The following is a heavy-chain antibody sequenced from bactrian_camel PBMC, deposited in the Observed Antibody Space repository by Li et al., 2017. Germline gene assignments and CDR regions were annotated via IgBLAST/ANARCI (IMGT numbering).Heavy chain of an antibody. V-gene: IGHV3S19*01. CDR3: AMSFQLPRLGRDERAYDY. Sequence: DVQLVESGGGSVQAGGSLRPSCAASGYTAGRHCMAWFRQAPGKERETVASIRTGYPFTSDYHDSVKGRFTISQDSAKNAVYLQMDALQPEDTAIYFCAMSFQLPRLGRDERAYDYWGQGTQVTVS. D-gene: IGHD1*01. CDR1: GYTAGRHC. CDR2: IRTGYPFTS. J-gene: IGHJ4*01.